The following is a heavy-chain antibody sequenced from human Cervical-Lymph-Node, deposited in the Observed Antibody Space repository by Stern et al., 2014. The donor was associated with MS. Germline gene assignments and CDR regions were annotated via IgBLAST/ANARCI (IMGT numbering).Heavy chain of an antibody. Sequence: QVQLVQSGAEVKKPGASVKVSCKASGYTFTNYALHWVRQAPVQRPAWMGWIHPGNGDAKYSQNFQDRVTITRDTSANTVYMELRSLRVEDTAMYYCARGYSTTYLDYWGQGTLVTVSS. CDR1: GYTFTNYA. V-gene: IGHV1-3*01. CDR2: IHPGNGDA. CDR3: ARGYSTTYLDY. J-gene: IGHJ4*02. D-gene: IGHD6-13*01.